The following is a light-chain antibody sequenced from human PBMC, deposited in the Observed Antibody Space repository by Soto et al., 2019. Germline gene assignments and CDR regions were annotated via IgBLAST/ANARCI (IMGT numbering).Light chain of an antibody. CDR3: LQHHSYPHT. CDR1: QGMRND. CDR2: AAS. Sequence: DIKMTQSPSSRSASVGDRVTITCRASQGMRNDLGWYQQKPGKAPKRLIYAASSVQSGGPTRFSGSGSGTEFNLTLCSRQSEDCATYYCLQHHSYPHTFGQGTKLQLK. V-gene: IGKV1-17*01. J-gene: IGKJ2*01.